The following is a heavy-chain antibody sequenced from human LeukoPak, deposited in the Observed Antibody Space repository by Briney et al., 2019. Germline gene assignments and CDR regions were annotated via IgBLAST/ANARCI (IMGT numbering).Heavy chain of an antibody. D-gene: IGHD4-17*01. CDR2: IYYSGSA. V-gene: IGHV4-30-4*07. CDR1: GDSFSASAYS. Sequence: SETLSLTCAVSGDSFSASAYSWTWIRQPPGKGLEWIGYIYYSGSAYYNPSLKSRVTISVDTSKNQFSLKLSSVTAADTAVYYCARDADYGDPYYYYYYYMDVWGKGTTVTVSS. CDR3: ARDADYGDPYYYYYYYMDV. J-gene: IGHJ6*03.